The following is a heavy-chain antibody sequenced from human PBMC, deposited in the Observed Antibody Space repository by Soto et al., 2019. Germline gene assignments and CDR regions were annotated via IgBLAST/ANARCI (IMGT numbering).Heavy chain of an antibody. D-gene: IGHD2-21*01. CDR1: GFTLSMSA. CDR2: ISDSGDRT. CDR3: AKDTVAIRSFYFDS. V-gene: IGHV3-23*01. J-gene: IGHJ4*02. Sequence: EVQLMESGGGLVQPGGSLRLSCASSGFTLSMSAVNWVRQAPGKGLEWVSYISDSGDRTYYADSVKGRFTISRDRSKNTVSLQMDSLRAEDTAVYYCAKDTVAIRSFYFDSWAQGTLVTVSS.